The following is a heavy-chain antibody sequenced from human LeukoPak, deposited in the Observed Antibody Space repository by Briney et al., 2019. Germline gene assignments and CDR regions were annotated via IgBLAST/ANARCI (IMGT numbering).Heavy chain of an antibody. D-gene: IGHD1-1*01. CDR2: ISSSSSII. CDR3: ARADVIKVTTIDY. J-gene: IGHJ4*02. CDR1: GFTFSSYS. V-gene: IGHV3-48*04. Sequence: GGSLRLSCAASGFTFSSYSMNWVRQAPGKGLEWVSYISSSSSIIYYADSVKGRFTISRDNAKNSLYLQMNSLRAEDTAVYYCARADVIKVTTIDYWGQGTLVTVSS.